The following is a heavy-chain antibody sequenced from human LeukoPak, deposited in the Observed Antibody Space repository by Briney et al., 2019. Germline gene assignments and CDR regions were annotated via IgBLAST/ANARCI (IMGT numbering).Heavy chain of an antibody. Sequence: PSETLSLTCTVSGGSISSYYWSWIRQPPGKGLEGIGYIYYSGSTNYNPSLKSRVTISVDTSKNQFSLKLSSVTAADTAVHYCARQGGGFWYFDLWGRGTLVTVSS. CDR3: ARQGGGFWYFDL. V-gene: IGHV4-59*08. D-gene: IGHD6-25*01. CDR2: IYYSGST. CDR1: GGSISSYY. J-gene: IGHJ2*01.